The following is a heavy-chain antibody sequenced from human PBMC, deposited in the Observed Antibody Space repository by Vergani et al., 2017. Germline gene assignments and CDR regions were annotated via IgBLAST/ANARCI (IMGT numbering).Heavy chain of an antibody. Sequence: EVQLVESGGGLVQPGGSLRLSCAASGFTFSSYSMNWVRQAPGKGLERVSYISSSSSTIYYADSVKGRFTISRDNAKNSLYLQMNSLRAEDTAVYYCARDCGFCGVVTAITHHYYYGMDVWGQGTTVTVSS. D-gene: IGHD2-21*02. CDR1: GFTFSSYS. CDR3: ARDCGFCGVVTAITHHYYYGMDV. J-gene: IGHJ6*02. V-gene: IGHV3-48*01. CDR2: ISSSSSTI.